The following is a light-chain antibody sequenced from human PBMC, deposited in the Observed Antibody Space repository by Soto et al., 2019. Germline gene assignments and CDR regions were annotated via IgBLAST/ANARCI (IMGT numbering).Light chain of an antibody. CDR2: DAS. Sequence: DIQMTQSPSSLSASVGDRVTITCQASQDISNYLNWYQQKPGKAPKLLIYDASNLETGVPSRFSGSGSGTDFPFTISSLHAEYIATYYCQQDDTLPTFGGGTKVEIK. CDR1: QDISNY. CDR3: QQDDTLPT. J-gene: IGKJ4*01. V-gene: IGKV1-33*01.